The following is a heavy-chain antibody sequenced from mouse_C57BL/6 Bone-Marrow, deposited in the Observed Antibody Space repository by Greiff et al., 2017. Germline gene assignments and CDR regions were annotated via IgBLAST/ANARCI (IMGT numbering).Heavy chain of an antibody. CDR3: TGYYCFDY. D-gene: IGHD2-3*01. Sequence: VQLQQSGAELVRPGASVKLSCTASGFNIKDYYMHWVKQRPEQGLEWIGWIDPENGDTEYASKFQGKATITADTSSHTAYLQLSSLTSEDTAVYYCTGYYCFDYWGQGTTLTVSS. V-gene: IGHV14-4*01. CDR2: IDPENGDT. CDR1: GFNIKDYY. J-gene: IGHJ2*01.